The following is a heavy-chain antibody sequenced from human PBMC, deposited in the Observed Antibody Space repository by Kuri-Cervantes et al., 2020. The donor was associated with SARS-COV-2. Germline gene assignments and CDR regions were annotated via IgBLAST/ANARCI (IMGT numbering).Heavy chain of an antibody. J-gene: IGHJ2*01. V-gene: IGHV3-20*04. Sequence: GESLKISCAASGFAFDDYDMTWVRQAPGKGLEWVCDINWNGGSTGYADSVKGRFTISRDNAKNSLYLQMNSLRAEDTAVYYCARDKVTVSWYFDLWGRGTLV. CDR3: ARDKVTVSWYFDL. D-gene: IGHD2-21*02. CDR2: INWNGGST. CDR1: GFAFDDYD.